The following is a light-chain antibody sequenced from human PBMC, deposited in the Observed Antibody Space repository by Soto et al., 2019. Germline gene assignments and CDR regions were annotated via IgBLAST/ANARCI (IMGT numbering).Light chain of an antibody. V-gene: IGLV1-44*01. Sequence: QSVLTQPPSASGTPGQRVTISCSGGASNIGRNTVNWYQDLPGTAPKLLISSDNKRPSGVPDRFSGAKSGTSASLAISGLESEDEADYYCSVWDDSLNGPVFGGGPKLTVL. CDR3: SVWDDSLNGPV. CDR1: ASNIGRNT. CDR2: SDN. J-gene: IGLJ3*02.